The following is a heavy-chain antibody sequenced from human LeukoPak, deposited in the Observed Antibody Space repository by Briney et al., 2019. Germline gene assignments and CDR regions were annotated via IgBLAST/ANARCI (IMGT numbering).Heavy chain of an antibody. Sequence: GGSLRLSCAASGFTFSSYWMSWVRQAPGKGLEWVANIKQDGSEKYYVDSVKGRFTISRDNAKNSLYLQMNSLRAEDTAVYYCAKAAGLPYYYYYMDVWGKGTTVTASS. V-gene: IGHV3-7*01. CDR1: GFTFSSYW. CDR2: IKQDGSEK. J-gene: IGHJ6*03. D-gene: IGHD6-13*01. CDR3: AKAAGLPYYYYYMDV.